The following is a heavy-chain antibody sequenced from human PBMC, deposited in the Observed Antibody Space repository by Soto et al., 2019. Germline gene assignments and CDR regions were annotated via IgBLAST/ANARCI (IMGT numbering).Heavy chain of an antibody. CDR1: GFTFSSYS. V-gene: IGHV3-21*01. CDR3: ASVGVLRDYYYMDV. J-gene: IGHJ6*03. Sequence: GGSLRLSCAASGFTFSSYSMNWVRQAPGKGLEWVSSISSSSSYIYYADSVKGRFTISRDNAKNSLYLQMNSLRAEDTAVYYCASVGVLRDYYYMDVWGKGTTVTVSS. D-gene: IGHD2-15*01. CDR2: ISSSSSYI.